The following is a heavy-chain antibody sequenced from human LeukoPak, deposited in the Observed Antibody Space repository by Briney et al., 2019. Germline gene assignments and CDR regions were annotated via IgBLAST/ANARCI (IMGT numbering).Heavy chain of an antibody. V-gene: IGHV4-39*07. J-gene: IGHJ5*02. CDR1: GGSISSSTYY. CDR3: ARGARHRYCSSSSCYRGWLDP. D-gene: IGHD2-2*01. Sequence: SETLSLTCTVSGGSISSSTYYWGWIRQPPGKGLEWIGSIYYSGSTYYNPSLKSRVTISVDTSTNQFSLNLSSVTAADTAVYYCARGARHRYCSSSSCYRGWLDPWGQGTPVTVSS. CDR2: IYYSGST.